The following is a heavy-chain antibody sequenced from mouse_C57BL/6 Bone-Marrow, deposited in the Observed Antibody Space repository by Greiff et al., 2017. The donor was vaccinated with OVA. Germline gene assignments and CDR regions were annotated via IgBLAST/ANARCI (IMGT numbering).Heavy chain of an antibody. V-gene: IGHV5-12*01. J-gene: IGHJ2*01. CDR2: ISNGGGST. CDR1: GFTFSDYY. Sequence: EVKLMESGGGLVQPGGSLKLSCAASGFTFSDYYMYWVRQTPEKRLEWVAYISNGGGSTYYPDTVKGRFTISRDNAKNTLYLQMSRLKSEDTAMYYCARQGGYDYDGEVDYWGQGTTLTVSS. D-gene: IGHD2-4*01. CDR3: ARQGGYDYDGEVDY.